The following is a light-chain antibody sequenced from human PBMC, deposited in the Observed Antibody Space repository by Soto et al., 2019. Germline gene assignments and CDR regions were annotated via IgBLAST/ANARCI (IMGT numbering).Light chain of an antibody. CDR2: DAS. J-gene: IGKJ4*01. Sequence: EIVLTQSPATLSLSPGERATLSCRASQSVSNYLAWYQQKPGQAPRLLICDASSRATGIPVRFRGSGSGTDFTLTISSLEPEDFAVYYCQQRSTWLTFGGGTNVEIK. CDR3: QQRSTWLT. V-gene: IGKV3-11*01. CDR1: QSVSNY.